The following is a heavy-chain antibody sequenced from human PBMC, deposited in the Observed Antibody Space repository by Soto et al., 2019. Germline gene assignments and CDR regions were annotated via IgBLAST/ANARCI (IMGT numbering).Heavy chain of an antibody. V-gene: IGHV3-23*01. CDR3: ARARIYYDSTLNDY. D-gene: IGHD3-22*01. Sequence: EVQLLESGGGLVQPGGSLRLSCAASGFTFSSYAMSWVRQAPGKGLEWVSAISGSGGSTYYADSVKGRFTISGDNSKNTLYLQMNSLRAEDTAVYYCARARIYYDSTLNDYWGQGTLVTVSS. J-gene: IGHJ4*02. CDR2: ISGSGGST. CDR1: GFTFSSYA.